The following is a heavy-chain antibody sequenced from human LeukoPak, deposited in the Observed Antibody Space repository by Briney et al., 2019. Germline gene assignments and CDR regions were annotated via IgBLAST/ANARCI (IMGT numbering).Heavy chain of an antibody. CDR3: VTSWVRQERDF. V-gene: IGHV3-7*01. CDR1: GFTVRSNY. Sequence: GGSLRLSCAVSGFTVRSNYMSWVRQAPGKGLEWVADIEPDGSGKTYVDSVKGRFTTSRDNAQQSLYLQMDTLTAEDTAVYYCVTSWVRQERDFWGQGTLVTVSS. D-gene: IGHD3-10*01. J-gene: IGHJ4*02. CDR2: IEPDGSGK.